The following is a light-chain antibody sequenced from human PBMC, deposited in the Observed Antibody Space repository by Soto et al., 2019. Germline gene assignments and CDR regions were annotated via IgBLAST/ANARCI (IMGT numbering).Light chain of an antibody. CDR2: EIN. Sequence: QSVLTQPPSASGSPGQSVTISCTGTSSDVGAYDYVSWYQQHPGKAPKLMIYEINKRPSGVPDRFSGSKSGNTASLTVSGLQAEDEADYYCSAYTVSRTYVFGTGTKVTVL. V-gene: IGLV2-8*01. CDR1: SSDVGAYDY. CDR3: SAYTVSRTYV. J-gene: IGLJ1*01.